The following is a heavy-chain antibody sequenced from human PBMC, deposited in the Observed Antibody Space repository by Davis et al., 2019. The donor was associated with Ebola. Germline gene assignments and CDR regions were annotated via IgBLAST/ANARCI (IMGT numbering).Heavy chain of an antibody. CDR1: GFTFSSYA. J-gene: IGHJ4*02. V-gene: IGHV3-23*01. D-gene: IGHD3-3*01. Sequence: PGGSLRLSCAASGFTFSSYAMSWVRQAPGKGLEWVSAISGSGGSTYYADSVKGRFTISRDNSKNTLYLQMNSLRAEDTAVYYCAKQRYDFWSGPSEGYWGQGTLVTVSS. CDR2: ISGSGGST. CDR3: AKQRYDFWSGPSEGY.